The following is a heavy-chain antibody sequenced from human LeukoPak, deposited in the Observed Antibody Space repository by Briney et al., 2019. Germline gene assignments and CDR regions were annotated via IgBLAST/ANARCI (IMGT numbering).Heavy chain of an antibody. CDR1: GFTFSSYS. D-gene: IGHD1-26*01. CDR3: AREGQSYSFDY. V-gene: IGHV3-48*04. J-gene: IGHJ4*02. CDR2: ISSSSSTI. Sequence: PGGSLRLSCAASGFTFSSYSMNWVRQAPGKGLEWVSYISSSSSTIYYADSVKGRFTISRDNAKNSLYLQMNSLRAEDTAVYYCAREGQSYSFDYWGQGTLVTVSS.